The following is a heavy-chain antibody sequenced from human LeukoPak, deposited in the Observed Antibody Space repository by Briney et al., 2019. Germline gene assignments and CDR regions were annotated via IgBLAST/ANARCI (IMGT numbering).Heavy chain of an antibody. CDR3: ARDRYLVL. J-gene: IGHJ4*02. V-gene: IGHV3-23*01. Sequence: GGSLRLSCAASGFTFSSYGMAWVRQAPGKGLEWVSSISGSATSTYYADSVRGRFTISRDTSKNTLYLQMNSLRAEDTAVYYCARDRYLVLWGQGTLVTVSS. D-gene: IGHD1-14*01. CDR2: ISGSATST. CDR1: GFTFSSYG.